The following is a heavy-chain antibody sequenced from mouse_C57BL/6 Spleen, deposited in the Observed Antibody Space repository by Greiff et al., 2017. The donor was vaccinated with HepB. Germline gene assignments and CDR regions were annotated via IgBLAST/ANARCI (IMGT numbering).Heavy chain of an antibody. CDR2: INPGSGGT. V-gene: IGHV1-54*01. Sequence: QVQLQQSGAELVRPGPSVKVSCKASGYAFTNYLIEWVKQRPGQGLEWIGVINPGSGGTNYNEKFKGKATLTADKSSSTAYMQLSSLTSEDSAVYFCARRDDGYSWFAYWGQGTLVTVSA. D-gene: IGHD2-3*01. CDR1: GYAFTNYL. CDR3: ARRDDGYSWFAY. J-gene: IGHJ3*01.